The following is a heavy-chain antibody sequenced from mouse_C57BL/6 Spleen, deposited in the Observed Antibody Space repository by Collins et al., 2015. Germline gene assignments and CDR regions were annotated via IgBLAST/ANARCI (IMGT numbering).Heavy chain of an antibody. CDR2: IRNKANGYTT. V-gene: IGHV7-3*01. J-gene: IGHJ4*01. CDR3: ARYIQGWAMDY. CDR1: GFTFTDYY. D-gene: IGHD1-1*02. Sequence: EVKLVESGGGLVQPGGSLSLSCAASGFTFTDYYMSWVRQPPGKALEWLGFIRNKANGYTTEYSASVKGRFTISRDNSQSILYLQMNALRAEDSATYYCARYIQGWAMDYWGQGTSVTVSS.